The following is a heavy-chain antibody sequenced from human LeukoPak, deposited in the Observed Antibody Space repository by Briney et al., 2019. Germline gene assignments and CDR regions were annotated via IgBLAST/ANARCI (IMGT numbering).Heavy chain of an antibody. J-gene: IGHJ5*02. CDR1: GYTFTGYY. CDR2: INPNSGGT. D-gene: IGHD2-2*01. CDR3: ARDPQYQLLQDWFDP. V-gene: IGHV1-2*02. Sequence: ASVKVSCKASGYTFTGYYMHWVRQAPGQGLEWMGWINPNSGGTNYAQKFQGRVTMTRDTSISTAYMELSRLRSDDTAVYYCARDPQYQLLQDWFDPWGQGTLVTVSS.